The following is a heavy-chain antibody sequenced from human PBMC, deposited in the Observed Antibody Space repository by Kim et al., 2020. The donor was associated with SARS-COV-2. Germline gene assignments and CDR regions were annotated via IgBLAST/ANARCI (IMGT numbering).Heavy chain of an antibody. D-gene: IGHD3-10*01. CDR3: ARHSAMVRGVMWALWEY. V-gene: IGHV4-39*01. CDR2: IYYSGST. Sequence: SETLSLTCTVSGGSISSSNYYWDWIRQPPGKGLEWIGSIYYSGSTYYNPSLKSRVTISVDTSKNQFSLKLTSVTAADTAVYYCARHSAMVRGVMWALWEYWGQGTLVNVSS. CDR1: GGSISSSNYY. J-gene: IGHJ4*02.